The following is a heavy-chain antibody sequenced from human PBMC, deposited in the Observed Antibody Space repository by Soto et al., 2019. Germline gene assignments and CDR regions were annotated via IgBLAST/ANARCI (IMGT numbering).Heavy chain of an antibody. CDR3: ARGSFRREYYYGLDV. CDR1: GFTVSSFH. V-gene: IGHV3-53*02. Sequence: ELHLAETGGGLIQPGGSLRLSCAASGFTVSSFHMSWVRQAPGKGLEWVSVIYSGGNTDYADSVKVRFTVSRDISKHTLYLQMDSLRAEDTAVYYCARGSFRREYYYGLDVWGQGNAVTVS. CDR2: IYSGGNT. J-gene: IGHJ6*02.